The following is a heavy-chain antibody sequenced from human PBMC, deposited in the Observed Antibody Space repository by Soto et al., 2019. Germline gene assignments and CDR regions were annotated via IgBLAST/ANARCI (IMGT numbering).Heavy chain of an antibody. Sequence: GGSLRLSCAASGFTFSSYGMHWVRQAPGKGLEWVAVISYDGSNKYYADSVKGRFTISRDNSKNTLYLQMNSLRAEDTAVYYCAKSIEDFSGGSCYTKDAFDIRAQRTMVTGSS. CDR2: ISYDGSNK. CDR3: AKSIEDFSGGSCYTKDAFDI. D-gene: IGHD2-15*01. V-gene: IGHV3-30*18. J-gene: IGHJ3*02. CDR1: GFTFSSYG.